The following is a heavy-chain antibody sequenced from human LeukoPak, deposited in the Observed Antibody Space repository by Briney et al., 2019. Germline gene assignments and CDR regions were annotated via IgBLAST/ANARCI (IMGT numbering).Heavy chain of an antibody. CDR1: GGSFSGYY. CDR2: INHSGST. CDR3: ARGRGYCSGGSCYAKYYYYGMDV. D-gene: IGHD2-15*01. J-gene: IGHJ6*02. Sequence: SETLSLTCAVYGGSFSGYYWSWLRQPPGKGLEWSGEINHSGSTNYNPSLKSRVNISVDTSKNQFSLKLSSVTAADTAVYYCARGRGYCSGGSCYAKYYYYGMDVWGQGTSVTVSS. V-gene: IGHV4-34*01.